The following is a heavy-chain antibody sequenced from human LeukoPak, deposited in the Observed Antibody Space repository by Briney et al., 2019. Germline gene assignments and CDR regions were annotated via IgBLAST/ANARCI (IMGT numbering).Heavy chain of an antibody. CDR1: GGSISSSDYY. Sequence: SETLSLTCTVSGGSISSSDYYWEWIRLPPGKGLKWIGTIYYGGKTYYNPSLKSRVTISVDTSKNQFSLKLSSVTAADTAVYYCARCGDIVVVPAPYYGMDVWGQGTTVTVSS. CDR2: IYYGGKT. CDR3: ARCGDIVVVPAPYYGMDV. D-gene: IGHD2-2*01. V-gene: IGHV4-39*07. J-gene: IGHJ6*02.